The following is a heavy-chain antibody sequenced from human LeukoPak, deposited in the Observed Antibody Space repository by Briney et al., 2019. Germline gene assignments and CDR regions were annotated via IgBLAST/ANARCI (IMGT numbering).Heavy chain of an antibody. CDR3: ASDGIEGDYYYMDV. Sequence: ASVKVSCKASGYSFTTYYLHWVRQAPGQGLEWMGINNPGGGTVVHGQKFQGRVSMIRDMSTSTVYMELSSLTSEDTAVYYCASDGIEGDYYYMDVWGRGTTVTVSS. V-gene: IGHV1-46*01. D-gene: IGHD1-14*01. CDR2: NNPGGGTV. CDR1: GYSFTTYY. J-gene: IGHJ6*03.